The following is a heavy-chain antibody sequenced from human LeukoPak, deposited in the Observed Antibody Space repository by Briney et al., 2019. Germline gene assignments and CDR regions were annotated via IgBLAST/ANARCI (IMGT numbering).Heavy chain of an antibody. J-gene: IGHJ3*02. CDR1: GVSISSGGYS. CDR3: ARGGRVAHDAFDI. D-gene: IGHD2-15*01. Sequence: PSQTLSLTCAVSGVSISSGGYSWSWLRQPPGKGLEWFGYIYHSGSTYYHPSLKSRVTISVDRSKNQFSLKLSPVTAADTAVYYGARGGRVAHDAFDIWGQRTMVTVSS. V-gene: IGHV4-30-2*01. CDR2: IYHSGST.